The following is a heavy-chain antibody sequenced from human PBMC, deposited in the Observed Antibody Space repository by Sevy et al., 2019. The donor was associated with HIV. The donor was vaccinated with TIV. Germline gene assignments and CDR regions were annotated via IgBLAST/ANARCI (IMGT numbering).Heavy chain of an antibody. CDR2: FYSNGNT. Sequence: SETLSLTCTVSGGFISSHDSYYWAWIRQPPGKGLEWIGSFYSNGNTYYNPSLKSRVSISLDTSRNQFSFMVNSVTAADTSVYYCAALIGPNSFDYWGQGALVTVSS. CDR3: AALIGPNSFDY. V-gene: IGHV4-39*01. CDR1: GGFISSHDSYY. J-gene: IGHJ4*02.